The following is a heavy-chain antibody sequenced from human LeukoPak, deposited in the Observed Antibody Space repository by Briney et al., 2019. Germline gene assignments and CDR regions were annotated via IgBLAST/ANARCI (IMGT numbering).Heavy chain of an antibody. D-gene: IGHD1-26*01. CDR2: IYGGGST. V-gene: IGHV3-53*01. Sequence: GGSLRLSCAASGFTVSSNYMSWVRQAPGKGLEWVSIIYGGGSTYYADSVKGRFTISRDNSKNTLYLQMNSLRAEDTAVYYCAKRRYSGSYFDYWGQGTLVTVYS. CDR3: AKRRYSGSYFDY. J-gene: IGHJ4*02. CDR1: GFTVSSNY.